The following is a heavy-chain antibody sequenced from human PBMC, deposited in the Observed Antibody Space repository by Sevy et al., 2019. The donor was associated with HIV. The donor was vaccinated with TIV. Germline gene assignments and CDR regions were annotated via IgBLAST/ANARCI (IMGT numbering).Heavy chain of an antibody. Sequence: GGSLRLSCAASGFTFTYAWMSWVRQAPGKGLEWVGRIKSRPDGGTTDYAATVKGRFTIPRDDSKNTLYLQMNSLKTEDSAVYYCATDPIIVLLVTDGMDVWGQGTTVTVSS. CDR3: ATDPIIVLLVTDGMDV. V-gene: IGHV3-15*01. D-gene: IGHD2-8*01. CDR2: IKSRPDGGTT. J-gene: IGHJ6*02. CDR1: GFTFTYAW.